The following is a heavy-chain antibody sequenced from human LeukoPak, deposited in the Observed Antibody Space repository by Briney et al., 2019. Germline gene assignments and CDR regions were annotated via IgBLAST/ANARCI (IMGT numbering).Heavy chain of an antibody. CDR2: IKKDGSQK. V-gene: IGHV3-7*03. CDR3: TRVFGGYDVSDY. D-gene: IGHD3-3*01. Sequence: GGSLRLSCAASGFTFSSFWMSWVRQAPGKGLEWVANIKKDGSQKYYVDSVEGRFTISRDNAKNSLYLQMDSLRVDDTAMYYCTRVFGGYDVSDYWGQGTLVTVSS. CDR1: GFTFSSFW. J-gene: IGHJ4*02.